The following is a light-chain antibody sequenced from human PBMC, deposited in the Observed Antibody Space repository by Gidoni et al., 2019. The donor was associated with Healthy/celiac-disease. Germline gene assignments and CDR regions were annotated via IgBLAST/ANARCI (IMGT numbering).Light chain of an antibody. V-gene: IGKV1-39*01. J-gene: IGKJ1*01. CDR3: QQSYSTPWT. CDR2: AAS. CDR1: QSISSY. Sequence: DIQMTQSPSSLSASVGDRVTITGRASQSISSYLNWYQQKPGKAPKLLIYAASSLQSGVPSRFSGSGSGTDFTLTISSLQPEDFATYYCQQSYSTPWTFGQGTQVEIK.